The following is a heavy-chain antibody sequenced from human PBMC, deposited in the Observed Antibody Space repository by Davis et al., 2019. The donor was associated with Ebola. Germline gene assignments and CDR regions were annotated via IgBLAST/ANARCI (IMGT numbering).Heavy chain of an antibody. CDR2: IWYDGSNK. D-gene: IGHD3-10*01. CDR1: GFTFSSYG. Sequence: GESLKISCAASGFTFSSYGMHWVRQAPGKGLEWVAVIWYDGSNKYYADSVKGRFTISRDNSKNTLYLQMNSLRAEDTAVYYCARGASDGDTFDYWGQGALVTVSS. J-gene: IGHJ4*02. CDR3: ARGASDGDTFDY. V-gene: IGHV3-33*08.